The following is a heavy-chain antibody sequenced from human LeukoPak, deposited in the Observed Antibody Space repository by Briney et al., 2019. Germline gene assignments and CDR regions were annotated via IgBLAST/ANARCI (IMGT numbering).Heavy chain of an antibody. CDR1: GGSISSGDYY. V-gene: IGHV4-30-4*01. CDR2: IYYSGST. CDR3: ARVRDCGGDCYSSWYFDL. J-gene: IGHJ2*01. Sequence: PSQTLSLTCTVSGGSISSGDYYWSWIRQPPGKGLEWIGYIYYSGSTYYNPSLKSRVTISVDTSKNQFSLKPSSVTAADTAVYYCARVRDCGGDCYSSWYFDLWGRGTLVTVSS. D-gene: IGHD2-21*02.